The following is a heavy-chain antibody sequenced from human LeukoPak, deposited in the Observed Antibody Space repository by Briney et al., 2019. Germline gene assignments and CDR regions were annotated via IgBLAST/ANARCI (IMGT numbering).Heavy chain of an antibody. D-gene: IGHD5-18*01. CDR3: VIPRGSYGIFDY. V-gene: IGHV3-23*01. Sequence: PGGSLRLSCAASGFTFSSYAMSWVRQAPGKGLEWVSAISGSGGSTYYADSVKGRFTISRDNSKNTLYLQMNSLRAEDTAVYYCVIPRGSYGIFDYWGQGTLVPVSP. J-gene: IGHJ4*02. CDR2: ISGSGGST. CDR1: GFTFSSYA.